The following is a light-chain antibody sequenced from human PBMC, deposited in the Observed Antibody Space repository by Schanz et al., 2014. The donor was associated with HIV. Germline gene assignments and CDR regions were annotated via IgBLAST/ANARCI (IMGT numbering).Light chain of an antibody. CDR1: SSDVGGYKY. J-gene: IGLJ2*01. CDR2: DVD. CDR3: SSYAGSNNLV. Sequence: QSALTQPASVSGSPGQSITISCTGTSSDVGGYKYVSWYQQYPGKAPKLIIFDVDNRPSGVSNRFSGSKSGYTASLTISGLQAEDEADYYCSSYAGSNNLVFGGGTKLTVL. V-gene: IGLV2-14*01.